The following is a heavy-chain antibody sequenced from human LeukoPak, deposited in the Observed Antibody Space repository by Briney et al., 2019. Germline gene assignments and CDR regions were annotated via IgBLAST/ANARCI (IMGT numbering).Heavy chain of an antibody. V-gene: IGHV3-21*01. CDR2: ISNSGTYI. D-gene: IGHD3-3*01. J-gene: IGHJ6*03. Sequence: PGGSLRLSCAASGFTFNYYSMNWVRQAPGKGLEWVSSISNSGTYINYADSVKGRFTISRDNAKNSLYLQMNSLRAEDTAVYYCARDEGYYDFWSGYYTHYYYYYMDVWGKGTTVTVSS. CDR3: ARDEGYYDFWSGYYTHYYYYYMDV. CDR1: GFTFNYYS.